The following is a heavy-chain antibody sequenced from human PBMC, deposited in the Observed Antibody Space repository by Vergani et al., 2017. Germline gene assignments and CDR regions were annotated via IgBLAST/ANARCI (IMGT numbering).Heavy chain of an antibody. CDR1: GYSLSDHY. V-gene: IGHV1-2*02. CDR3: ARNRGRGGSYSVSWFDP. Sequence: QVQLVQSGAEVRKPGASVKVSCKASGYSLSDHYIHWVRQAPGQGFEWMGRLDPHTGDTKYAGKFQGRAILTRDRSISTAYMELISLISDDTAVYYCARNRGRGGSYSVSWFDPWGQGTQVTVAS. J-gene: IGHJ5*02. CDR2: LDPHTGDT. D-gene: IGHD3-10*01.